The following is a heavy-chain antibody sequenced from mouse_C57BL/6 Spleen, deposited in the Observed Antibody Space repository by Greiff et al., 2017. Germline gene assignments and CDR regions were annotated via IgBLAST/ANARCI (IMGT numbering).Heavy chain of an antibody. V-gene: IGHV1-69*01. D-gene: IGHD1-1*01. CDR2: IDPSDSYT. Sequence: QVQLQQSGAELVMPGASVKLSCKASGYTFTSYWMHWVKQRPGQGLEWIGEIDPSDSYTNYNQKFKGKSTLTVDKSSSTAYMQLSSLTSEDSAVYYCARDYGSSGDAMDYWGQGTSVTVSS. CDR1: GYTFTSYW. J-gene: IGHJ4*01. CDR3: ARDYGSSGDAMDY.